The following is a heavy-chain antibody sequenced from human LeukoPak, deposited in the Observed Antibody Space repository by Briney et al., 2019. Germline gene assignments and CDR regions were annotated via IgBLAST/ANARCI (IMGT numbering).Heavy chain of an antibody. Sequence: GGSLRLSCAASGFTFSDHFLDWVRQAPGKGLEWVGRTRNKANSYVTEYAASVEGRFTISRDDSKNSLYLQMSSLKTDDTAMYYCASIRGTFGYWGQGTLVTVSS. J-gene: IGHJ4*02. CDR3: ASIRGTFGY. D-gene: IGHD1-26*01. CDR2: TRNKANSYVT. V-gene: IGHV3-72*01. CDR1: GFTFSDHF.